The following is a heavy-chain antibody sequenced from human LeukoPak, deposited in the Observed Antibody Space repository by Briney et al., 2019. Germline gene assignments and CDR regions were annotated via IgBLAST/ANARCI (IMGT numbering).Heavy chain of an antibody. CDR3: ASSLNTVMVSPYYLEY. Sequence: GGSLRLSCAASGFTLSDYSMTWVRQAPGQGLEWISFLTSGGVSAFYADSVRGRFTVSRDDARSSLSLYMNTLRADDTAVYYCASSLNTVMVSPYYLEYWGPGTLVTVSS. J-gene: IGHJ4*02. V-gene: IGHV3-11*04. CDR2: LTSGGVSA. CDR1: GFTLSDYS. D-gene: IGHD5-18*01.